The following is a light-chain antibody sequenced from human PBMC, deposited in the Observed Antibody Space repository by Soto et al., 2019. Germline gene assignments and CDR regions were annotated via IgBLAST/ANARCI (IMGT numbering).Light chain of an antibody. CDR2: GAS. Sequence: EIVMTQSPATLSVSPGEGPTLSCRASQSVGSYLAWYQQKPGQPPRLLIYGASTRATGIPARFSGSGSGTEFTLTISSLQSEDFAVYHCQQYTNGPPWTFGQGTKVEIK. V-gene: IGKV3-15*01. CDR3: QQYTNGPPWT. J-gene: IGKJ1*01. CDR1: QSVGSY.